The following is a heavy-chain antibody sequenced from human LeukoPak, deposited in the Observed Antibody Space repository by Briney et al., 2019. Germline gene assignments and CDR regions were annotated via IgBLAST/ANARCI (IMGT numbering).Heavy chain of an antibody. CDR1: GGSISSYY. D-gene: IGHD5-12*01. CDR2: IYTSGNT. Sequence: SETLSLTCTVSGGSISSYYWSWIRQPAGKGLEWIGRIYTSGNTNYNPSLKSRVTMSVDTSKNQFSLKVTSVIAADTAVYYCASAGSGYVGYYYYYMDVWGKGTTVTISS. J-gene: IGHJ6*03. CDR3: ASAGSGYVGYYYYYMDV. V-gene: IGHV4-4*07.